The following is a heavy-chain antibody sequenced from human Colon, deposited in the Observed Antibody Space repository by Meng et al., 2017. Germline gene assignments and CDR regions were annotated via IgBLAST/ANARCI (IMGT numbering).Heavy chain of an antibody. CDR3: VRSSGWVRTGFDP. V-gene: IGHV4-39*01. CDR1: GGSSSTSGYY. D-gene: IGHD6-19*01. CDR2: IGHSGIT. Sequence: QPQLQESGPGRVKPSEAVSLTGSVSGGSSSTSGYYWGWLRQPRGKGLEWMGSIGHSGITYYTPSLKSRVTVSIDTSKSQFSLKLTSVTAADTAVYYCVRSSGWVRTGFDPWGQGTLVTVSS. J-gene: IGHJ5*02.